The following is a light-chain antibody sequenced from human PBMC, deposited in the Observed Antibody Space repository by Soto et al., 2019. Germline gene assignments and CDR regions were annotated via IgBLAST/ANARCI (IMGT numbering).Light chain of an antibody. CDR1: SSDIGGYNY. J-gene: IGLJ3*02. V-gene: IGLV2-14*01. CDR2: EVS. Sequence: QSALTQPASVSGSPGQSTTLSCTGTSSDIGGYNYVSWYQQHPGKAPKLMIYEVSDRPSGISNRFSGSKSANTASLTISGLQAEDEADYYCSSYTSSSTVVFGGGTKVTVL. CDR3: SSYTSSSTVV.